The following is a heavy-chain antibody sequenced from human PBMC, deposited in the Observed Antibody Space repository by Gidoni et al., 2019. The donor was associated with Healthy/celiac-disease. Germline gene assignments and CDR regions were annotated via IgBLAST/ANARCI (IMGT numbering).Heavy chain of an antibody. D-gene: IGHD6-19*01. CDR2: ISYDGSNK. V-gene: IGHV3-30*04. J-gene: IGHJ5*02. CDR1: GFTFSSYA. CDR3: ARDGAHSSGWYPDWFDP. Sequence: QVQLVESGGGVVQPGRSLRLSCAASGFTFSSYAMHWVRQAPGKGLEWVAVISYDGSNKYYADSVKGRFTISRDNSKNTLYLQMNSLRAEDTAVYYCARDGAHSSGWYPDWFDPWGQGTLVTVSS.